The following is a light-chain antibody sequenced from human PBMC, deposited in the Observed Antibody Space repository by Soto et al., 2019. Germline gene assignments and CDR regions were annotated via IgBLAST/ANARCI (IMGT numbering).Light chain of an antibody. J-gene: IGKJ2*01. CDR3: QQYGSSPGT. V-gene: IGKV3-20*01. CDR1: QSVSSDY. Sequence: EIVLTQSPGTLSLSPGERATLSCRASQSVSSDYLAWYQRKPGQAPRLLIFGASSRAAGIPDRFSGSGSGTESTLTVSRLEPEDFAVYYCQQYGSSPGTFGQGTKLEIK. CDR2: GAS.